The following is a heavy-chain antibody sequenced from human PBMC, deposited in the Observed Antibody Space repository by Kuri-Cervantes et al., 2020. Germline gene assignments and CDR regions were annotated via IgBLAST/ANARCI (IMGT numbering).Heavy chain of an antibody. CDR3: AKAFVYYDILTGYDKVSYYYGMDV. CDR2: ISYDGSNK. J-gene: IGHJ6*02. V-gene: IGHV3-30*18. CDR1: GFTFSSYG. D-gene: IGHD3-9*01. Sequence: GESLKISCAASGFTFSSYGMHWVRQAPGKGLEWVAVISYDGSNKYYADSVKGRFTISRDNSKNTLYLQMNSLRAEDKAVYYCAKAFVYYDILTGYDKVSYYYGMDVWGQGTTVTVSS.